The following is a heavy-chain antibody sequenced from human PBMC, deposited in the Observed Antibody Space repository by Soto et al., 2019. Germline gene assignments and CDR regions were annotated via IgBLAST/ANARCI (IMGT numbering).Heavy chain of an antibody. CDR2: ISAYNGNT. D-gene: IGHD6-13*01. CDR3: ARKPRIAAAGQPIVHWFDP. CDR1: GYTFTSYG. Sequence: QVQLVQSGAEVKKPGASVKVSCKASGYTFTSYGISWVRQAPGQGLEWMGWISAYNGNTNYAQKLQGRVTMTTDTSTSTAYMELRSLRSDDTAVYYCARKPRIAAAGQPIVHWFDPWGQGTLVTVSS. V-gene: IGHV1-18*01. J-gene: IGHJ5*02.